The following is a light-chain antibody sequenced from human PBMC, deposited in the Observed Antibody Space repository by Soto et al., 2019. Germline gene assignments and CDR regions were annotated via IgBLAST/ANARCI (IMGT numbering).Light chain of an antibody. CDR2: AAS. CDR1: QGISNY. Sequence: DIQMTQSPSSLSASVGDRVTITCRASQGISNYLAWYQQKPGKAPKLLINAASTLESGVPSRFSGRRSGTDFTLTISSLQPEDVATYYCQHYNSASFTFGPGTKVDIK. V-gene: IGKV1-27*01. CDR3: QHYNSASFT. J-gene: IGKJ3*01.